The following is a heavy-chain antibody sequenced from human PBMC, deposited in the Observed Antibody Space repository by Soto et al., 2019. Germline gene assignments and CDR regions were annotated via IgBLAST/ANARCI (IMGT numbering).Heavy chain of an antibody. J-gene: IGHJ6*02. D-gene: IGHD6-13*01. CDR3: AREVPYSSSWYSQYYGMDV. CDR2: ISAYNGNT. Sequence: ASVKVSCKASGYTFTSYGMSWVRQAPGQGLEWMGWISAYNGNTNYAQKLQGRVTMTTDTSTSTAYMELRSLRSDDTAVYYCAREVPYSSSWYSQYYGMDVWGQGTTVTVSS. CDR1: GYTFTSYG. V-gene: IGHV1-18*01.